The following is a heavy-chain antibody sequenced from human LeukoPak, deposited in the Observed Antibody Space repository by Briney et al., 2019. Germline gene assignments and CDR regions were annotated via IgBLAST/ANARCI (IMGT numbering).Heavy chain of an antibody. CDR2: IYPGESIYASENT. CDR1: GVSISAYY. CDR3: ARLGSGSRRAHDY. D-gene: IGHD1-26*01. J-gene: IGHJ4*02. V-gene: IGHV4-4*07. Sequence: PSETLSLTCSVSGVSISAYYWSWIRQPAGKGLEWIGRIYPGESIYASENTNYNPSLKSRVSMSGDTSKNQFPLKLSSVTAADTAVYYCARLGSGSRRAHDYWGQGTLVTVSS.